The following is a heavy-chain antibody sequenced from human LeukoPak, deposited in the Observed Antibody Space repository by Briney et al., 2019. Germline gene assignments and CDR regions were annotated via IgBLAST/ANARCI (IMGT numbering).Heavy chain of an antibody. V-gene: IGHV4-39*07. J-gene: IGHJ6*02. D-gene: IGHD3-16*01. Sequence: TSETLSLTCAVSGDSITSSSYYWAWIRQPPGKGLEWIGSIYHSGSTYYNSSLKSRVTTSVDTSKNQFSLKLSSVTAADTAVYYCARVMITYRGYYGMDVWGQGTTVTVSS. CDR3: ARVMITYRGYYGMDV. CDR2: IYHSGST. CDR1: GDSITSSSYY.